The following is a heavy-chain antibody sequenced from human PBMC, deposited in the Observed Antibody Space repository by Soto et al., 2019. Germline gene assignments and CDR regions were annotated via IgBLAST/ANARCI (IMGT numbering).Heavy chain of an antibody. CDR1: GYTLTDLS. V-gene: IGHV1-24*01. CDR3: ATGHFRWQHSFDL. Sequence: QVHLVQSGAEVRKPGASVKVSCKVSGYTLTDLSMHWVRQAPGKGLEWMGGFDPEDAETIYAQKVQGRVTMTEDTSTDTAYMELSSMRSEYTAVYFCATGHFRWQHSFDLWGQGTLVTVSS. J-gene: IGHJ4*02. CDR2: FDPEDAET.